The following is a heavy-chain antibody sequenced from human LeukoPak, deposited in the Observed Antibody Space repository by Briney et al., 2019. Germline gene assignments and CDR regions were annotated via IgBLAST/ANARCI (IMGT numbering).Heavy chain of an antibody. Sequence: ASVKVSCKASGYTFTSYHMHWVRQAPGQGLEWMAMINPNGGTTTYAQKFQGRVSVIRDMCTSTVYMELTSLRSEDTAVYYCAVGGGYNNQGQSWDFWGQGTWSPSPQ. D-gene: IGHD5-24*01. CDR2: INPNGGTT. V-gene: IGHV1-46*01. J-gene: IGHJ4*02. CDR1: GYTFTSYH. CDR3: AVGGGYNNQGQSWDF.